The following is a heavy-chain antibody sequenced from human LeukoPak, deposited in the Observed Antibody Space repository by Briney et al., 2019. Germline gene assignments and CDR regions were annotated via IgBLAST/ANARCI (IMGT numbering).Heavy chain of an antibody. V-gene: IGHV3-23*01. CDR3: ANPDIVVVPAAS. D-gene: IGHD2-2*01. CDR1: GFTFSSYA. Sequence: GGALRLSCAASGFTFSSYARSWVRQAAGKGLEWVSAISGSGGSTYYADSVKGRFTISRDNSKNTLYLQMNSLRAEDTAVYYCANPDIVVVPAASWGQGTLVTVSS. J-gene: IGHJ1*01. CDR2: ISGSGGST.